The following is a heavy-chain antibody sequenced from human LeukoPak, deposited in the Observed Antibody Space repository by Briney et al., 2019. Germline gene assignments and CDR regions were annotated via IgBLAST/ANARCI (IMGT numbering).Heavy chain of an antibody. J-gene: IGHJ3*02. V-gene: IGHV3-23*01. CDR1: GFIFNRYG. D-gene: IGHD6-19*01. CDR3: ASISAVADAFDI. CDR2: ISGSGGTT. Sequence: GGSLRLSCAASGFIFNRYGMSWVRQAPGKGLEWVSAISGSGGTTYYADSVKGRFTISRDNSKNTLYLQMNSLRAEDTAVYYCASISAVADAFDIWGQGTMVTVSS.